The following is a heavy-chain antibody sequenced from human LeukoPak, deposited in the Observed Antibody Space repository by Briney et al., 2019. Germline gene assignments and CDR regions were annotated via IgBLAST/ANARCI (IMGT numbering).Heavy chain of an antibody. Sequence: PGGSLRLSCADSGFTFSSYEMNWVRQAPGKGLKWVSYISSSGDTIYYADSVKGRFTISRDNAKNSLYLQMNSLRAENTGLYYCARDRRLTFGGVIVPFDYWGQGTLVTVSS. D-gene: IGHD3-16*02. CDR2: ISSSGDTI. CDR3: ARDRRLTFGGVIVPFDY. V-gene: IGHV3-48*03. CDR1: GFTFSSYE. J-gene: IGHJ4*02.